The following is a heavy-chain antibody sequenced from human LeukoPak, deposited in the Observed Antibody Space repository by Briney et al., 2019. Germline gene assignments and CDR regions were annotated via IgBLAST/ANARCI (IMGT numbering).Heavy chain of an antibody. CDR3: AKQLGYCSSTSCYSFDY. D-gene: IGHD2-2*02. V-gene: IGHV3-30*02. J-gene: IGHJ4*02. CDR2: IRYDGSNK. CDR1: GLTFSSYG. Sequence: GGSLRLSCPASGLTFSSYGMHWVRQAPGKGLEWVAFIRYDGSNKYYADSVKGRFTISRDNSKNTLYLQMNSLRAEDTAVYYCAKQLGYCSSTSCYSFDYWGQGTLVTVSS.